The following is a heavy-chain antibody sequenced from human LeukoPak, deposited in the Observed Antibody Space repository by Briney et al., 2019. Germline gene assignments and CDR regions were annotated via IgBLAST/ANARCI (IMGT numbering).Heavy chain of an antibody. CDR2: ISHRGTT. J-gene: IGHJ4*02. V-gene: IGHV4-34*01. CDR1: GGSFSGYC. Sequence: SSETLSLTCAVSGGSFSGYCWSWSRQSPGKGLEWIGEISHRGTTNYNPSLKSRVSISVDTSKNQYSLNLTSVTAADTAVYYCARRGTSLRPMDSWGQGTLITVSS. CDR3: ARRGTSLRPMDS.